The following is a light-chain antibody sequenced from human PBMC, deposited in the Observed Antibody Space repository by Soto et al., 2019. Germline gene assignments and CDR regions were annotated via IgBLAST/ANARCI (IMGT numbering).Light chain of an antibody. CDR1: SSNIGSNP. Sequence: QLVLTQPPSASGTPGQRVTISCSGSSSNIGSNPVSWYQHLPGTAPKVLIFTNNQRPSGVPDRVSGSKSGTSASLAISGLRSEDEAHYYCAAWHDSLEGVVLGGGTQLTVL. J-gene: IGLJ3*02. CDR2: TNN. V-gene: IGLV1-44*01. CDR3: AAWHDSLEGVV.